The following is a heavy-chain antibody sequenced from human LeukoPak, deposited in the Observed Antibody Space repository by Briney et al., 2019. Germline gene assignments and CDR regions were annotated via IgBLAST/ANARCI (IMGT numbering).Heavy chain of an antibody. D-gene: IGHD3-10*01. CDR3: ARAIVRGVVFDY. J-gene: IGHJ4*02. CDR2: IYYSGST. V-gene: IGHV4-59*01. Sequence: PSETLSLTCTVSGGSISSYYWSWIRQPPGKGLEWIGYIYYSGSTNYNPSLKSRVTISVDTSKNQFSLKLSSVTAADTAVYYGARAIVRGVVFDYWGQGTLGTVSS. CDR1: GGSISSYY.